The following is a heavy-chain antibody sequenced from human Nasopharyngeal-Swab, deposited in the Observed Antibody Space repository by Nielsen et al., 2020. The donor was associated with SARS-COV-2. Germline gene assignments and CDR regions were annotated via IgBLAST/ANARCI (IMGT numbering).Heavy chain of an antibody. CDR1: GGSFSGYY. V-gene: IGHV4-34*01. CDR2: VNHSGST. CDR3: ARAGDLTAYYSYYMDV. Sequence: SATLSRTCAVYGGSFSGYYWSWIRQPPGKGLEWIGEVNHSGSTHYNPSLKSRVTISVDTSNNQFSLKLSSVTAADTALYYCARAGDLTAYYSYYMDVWGNGTTVTVSS. D-gene: IGHD2-21*02. J-gene: IGHJ6*03.